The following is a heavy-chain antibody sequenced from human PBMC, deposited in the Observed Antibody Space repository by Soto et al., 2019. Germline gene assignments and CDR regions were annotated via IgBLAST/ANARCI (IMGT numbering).Heavy chain of an antibody. CDR3: PRAPIPYSSTYYQRNWFDP. CDR1: GFTFSDYY. V-gene: IGHV3-11*01. D-gene: IGHD6-13*01. Sequence: GGSLRLSCAASGFTFSDYYMTWIRQAPGMGLEWVSYISDSGSTIYYADSVKGRFTISRDNAKFLLYLQMNSLRAEDTAVYYCPRAPIPYSSTYYQRNWFDPSGQGALATV. J-gene: IGHJ5*02. CDR2: ISDSGSTI.